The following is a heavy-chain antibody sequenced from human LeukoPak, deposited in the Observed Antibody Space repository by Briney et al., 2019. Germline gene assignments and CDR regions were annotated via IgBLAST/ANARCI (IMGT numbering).Heavy chain of an antibody. CDR1: GGTFSNYA. V-gene: IGHV1-69*04. CDR2: IIPILGTA. J-gene: IGHJ4*02. Sequence: SVNVSCKASGGTFSNYAFSWVRQAPGQGLEWMGRIIPILGTANYAQQFQGGVTMTADKSTTTAYMELSGLRSEDRAVYYCARDRDPIGSFSDYLFDNRGQGTLLTVSS. D-gene: IGHD4-17*01. CDR3: ARDRDPIGSFSDYLFDN.